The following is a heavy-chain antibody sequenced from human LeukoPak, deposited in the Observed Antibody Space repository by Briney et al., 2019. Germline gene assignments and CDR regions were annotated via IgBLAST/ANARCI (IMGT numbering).Heavy chain of an antibody. V-gene: IGHV4-39*07. CDR1: GGSISSSSYY. D-gene: IGHD2-15*01. J-gene: IGHJ4*02. CDR3: ARSGGSFITYFDY. Sequence: PSETLSLTCTVSGGSISSSSYYWGWIRQPPGKGLEWIGSIYYSGSTYYNPSLKSRVTISVDTSKNQFSLKLSSVTAADTAVYYCARSGGSFITYFDYWGQGTLVTVSS. CDR2: IYYSGST.